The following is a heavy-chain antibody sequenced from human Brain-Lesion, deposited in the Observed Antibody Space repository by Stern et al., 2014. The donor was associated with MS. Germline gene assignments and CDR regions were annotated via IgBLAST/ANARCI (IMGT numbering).Heavy chain of an antibody. D-gene: IGHD4-17*01. J-gene: IGHJ4*02. V-gene: IGHV1-45*02. CDR2: ITPFTGNT. Sequence: QLEESGAEVKKTGSSVKVSCQASGNTFTNRYLHWVRQAPGQALEWMGWITPFTGNTNYAQNFQDRVTITMDRSMSTAYMDLSSLRSDDTAIYFCAEGGSYGFVYWGQGTLVTVSS. CDR3: AEGGSYGFVY. CDR1: GNTFTNRY.